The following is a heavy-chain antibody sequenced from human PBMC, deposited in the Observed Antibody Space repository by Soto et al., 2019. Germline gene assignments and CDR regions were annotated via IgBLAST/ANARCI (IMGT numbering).Heavy chain of an antibody. J-gene: IGHJ6*01. CDR1: GFTFSSYA. D-gene: IGHD5-18*01. CDR3: ARDKEVAAMVSYYYGMDV. V-gene: IGHV3-30-3*01. Sequence: QVQLVESGGGVVQPGRSLRLSCAASGFTFSSYAMHWVRQAPGKGLEWVAVISYDGSNKYYADSVKGRFTISRDNSKNTLYLQMNSLRAEDTAVYYCARDKEVAAMVSYYYGMDVW. CDR2: ISYDGSNK.